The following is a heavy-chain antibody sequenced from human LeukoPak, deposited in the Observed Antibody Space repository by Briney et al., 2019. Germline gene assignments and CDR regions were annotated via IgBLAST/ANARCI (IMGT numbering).Heavy chain of an antibody. CDR2: MIPIFGTS. CDR1: GFTFSNYA. CDR3: ARDRPYSGSYHAFDI. J-gene: IGHJ3*02. Sequence: PGGSLRLSCAASGFTFSNYAISWVRQAPGQGLEWMGTMIPIFGTSNYAHNFQGRVTITTDESTSTAYMELSSLRSEDTAVYYCARDRPYSGSYHAFDIWGQGTMVTVSS. D-gene: IGHD1-26*01. V-gene: IGHV1-69*05.